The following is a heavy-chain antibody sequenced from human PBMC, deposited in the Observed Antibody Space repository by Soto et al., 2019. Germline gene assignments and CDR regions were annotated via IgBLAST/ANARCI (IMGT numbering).Heavy chain of an antibody. D-gene: IGHD4-17*01. CDR3: ARDLYYGDRPDAFDI. CDR1: GFTFSSYS. CDR2: ISSSSSYI. Sequence: EVQLVESGGGLVKPGGSLRLSCAASGFTFSSYSKNWVRQAPGKGLEWVSSISSSSSYIYYADSVKGRFTISRDNAKNSLYLQMNSLRAEDTAVYYCARDLYYGDRPDAFDIWGQGTMVTVSS. V-gene: IGHV3-21*01. J-gene: IGHJ3*02.